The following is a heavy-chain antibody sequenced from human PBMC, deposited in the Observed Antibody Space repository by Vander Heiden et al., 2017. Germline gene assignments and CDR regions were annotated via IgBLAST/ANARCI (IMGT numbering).Heavy chain of an antibody. Sequence: EVQLLESGGTLVQPGGSLRLSCAASGFTFNGFAMNWVRQAPGKGLEWVSAISGSGGNTYYADSVKARFTISRDNAKKTLSLQMNSLRAEDTATYYCAKDGGGGMYGFWIGYFKDWGQGTLVTVSS. CDR2: ISGSGGNT. CDR1: GFTFNGFA. CDR3: AKDGGGGMYGFWIGYFKD. J-gene: IGHJ4*02. V-gene: IGHV3-23*01. D-gene: IGHD3-3*01.